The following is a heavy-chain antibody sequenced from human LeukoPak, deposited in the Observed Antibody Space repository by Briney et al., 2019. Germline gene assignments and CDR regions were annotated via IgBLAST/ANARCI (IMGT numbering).Heavy chain of an antibody. CDR1: GGSVSSGSSY. CDR2: IYYSGST. V-gene: IGHV4-61*01. J-gene: IGHJ4*02. Sequence: SETLSLTCTVSGGSVSSGSSYWSWIRQPPGKGLEWIGYIYYSGSTNYNPSLKSRVTISVDTSKNQFSLKLSSVAAADTAVYYCARDLSLDYWGQGTLVTVSS. CDR3: ARDLSLDY.